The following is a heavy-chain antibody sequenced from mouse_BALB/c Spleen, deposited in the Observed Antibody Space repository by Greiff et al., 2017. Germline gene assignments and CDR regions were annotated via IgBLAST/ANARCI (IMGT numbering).Heavy chain of an antibody. V-gene: IGHV2-6-7*01. Sequence: VQLQESGPGLVAPSQSLSITCTVSGFSLTGYGVNWVRQPPGKGLEWLGMIWGDGSTDYNSALKSRLSISKDNSTGQVFLKMNSLQTDDTARYYCARGGVHEGFDYWGQGTTLTVSS. J-gene: IGHJ2*01. CDR2: IWGDGST. CDR3: ARGGVHEGFDY. CDR1: GFSLTGYG.